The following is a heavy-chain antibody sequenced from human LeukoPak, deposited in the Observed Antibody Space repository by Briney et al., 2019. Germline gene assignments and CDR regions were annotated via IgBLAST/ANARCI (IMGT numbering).Heavy chain of an antibody. D-gene: IGHD6-13*01. Sequence: SETLSLTCAVYGGSFSGYYWSWIRQPPGKGLEWIGEINHSGSTNYNPSLKSRVTISVDTSKNQFSLKLSSVTAADTAVYYCAREDGSSWYPRFDPWGQGTLVTVSS. CDR3: AREDGSSWYPRFDP. CDR1: GGSFSGYY. J-gene: IGHJ5*02. V-gene: IGHV4-34*01. CDR2: INHSGST.